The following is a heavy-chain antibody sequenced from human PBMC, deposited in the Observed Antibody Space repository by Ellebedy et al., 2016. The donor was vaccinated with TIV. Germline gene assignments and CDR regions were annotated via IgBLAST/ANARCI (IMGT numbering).Heavy chain of an antibody. D-gene: IGHD2-21*02. CDR1: GYSFTSSW. Sequence: GGSLRLSCKGSGYSFTSSWIGWVRQMPGKGPEWMGIIYPGDSDTRYSPSFQGQVTISADKSISTAYLQWSSLKASDTAIYYCARSRDYYFDYWGQGTLVTVSS. V-gene: IGHV5-51*01. J-gene: IGHJ4*02. CDR2: IYPGDSDT. CDR3: ARSRDYYFDY.